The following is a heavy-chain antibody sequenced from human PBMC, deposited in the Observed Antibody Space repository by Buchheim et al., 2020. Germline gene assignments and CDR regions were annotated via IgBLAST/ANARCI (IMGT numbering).Heavy chain of an antibody. CDR2: IHASSSQI. CDR3: VRDGNIAGNFEF. D-gene: IGHD2-15*01. V-gene: IGHV3-48*01. Sequence: EVQLVESGGGLVRPGGSLRLSCEVSGFTFSNYNMDWVRQAPGKGLEWVSYIHASSSQIYYAASVKGRFTVSRDNAKNSLYLQMNSLSAEDTAVYYCVRDGNIAGNFEFWGQGTL. CDR1: GFTFSNYN. J-gene: IGHJ4*02.